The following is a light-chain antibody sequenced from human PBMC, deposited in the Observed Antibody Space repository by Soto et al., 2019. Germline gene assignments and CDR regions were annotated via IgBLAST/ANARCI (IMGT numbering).Light chain of an antibody. J-gene: IGKJ2*01. V-gene: IGKV3-15*01. CDR3: QQYNDWPLF. CDR1: QNFGNT. Sequence: EIVMTQSPATLSVSPGERVTLSCRASQNFGNTLAWYQQKPGQAPRLLISATSTRATGVPARFSGSGSGTECSLTISSLQSEDFALYYCQQYNDWPLFFGQGTKLEIK. CDR2: ATS.